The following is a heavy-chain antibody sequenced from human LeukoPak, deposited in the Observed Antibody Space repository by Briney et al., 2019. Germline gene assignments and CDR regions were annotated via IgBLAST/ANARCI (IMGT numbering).Heavy chain of an antibody. D-gene: IGHD1-1*01. J-gene: IGHJ6*02. Sequence: PGGSLRLSCAASGFTFSSYWMHWVRQAPGKGLVWVSRINSDGSSTSYADSVKGRFTISRDNAKNTLYLQMNSLRAEDTAVYYCARVRHYWNVVHYYYYGMDVWGQGTTVTVSS. CDR1: GFTFSSYW. CDR3: ARVRHYWNVVHYYYYGMDV. CDR2: INSDGSST. V-gene: IGHV3-74*01.